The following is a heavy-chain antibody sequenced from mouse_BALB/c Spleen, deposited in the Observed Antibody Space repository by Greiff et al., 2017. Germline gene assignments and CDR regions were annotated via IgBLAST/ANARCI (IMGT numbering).Heavy chain of an antibody. J-gene: IGHJ4*01. CDR1: GYTFTSYW. D-gene: IGHD2-4*01. CDR2: IYPSDSYT. V-gene: IGHV1-69*02. Sequence: VQLQQSGAELVRPGASVKLSCKASGYTFTSYWINWVKQRPGQGLEWIGNIYPSDSYTNYNQKFKDKATLTVDKSSSTAYMQLSSPTSEDSAVYYCTRWGTMITTEDAMDYWGQGTSVTVSS. CDR3: TRWGTMITTEDAMDY.